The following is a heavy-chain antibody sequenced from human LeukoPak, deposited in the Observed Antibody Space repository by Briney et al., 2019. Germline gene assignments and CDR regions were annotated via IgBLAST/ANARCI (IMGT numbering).Heavy chain of an antibody. CDR2: IYHSGST. V-gene: IGHV4-30-2*01. CDR1: GGSISSGGYS. Sequence: TLSLTCAVSGGSISSGGYSWSWIRQPPGKGLEWIGYIYHSGSTYYNPSPKSRVTISVDRSKNQFSLKLSSVTAADTAVYYCARSGGDNYYDSSGYLYWGQGTLVTVSS. CDR3: ARSGGDNYYDSSGYLY. J-gene: IGHJ4*02. D-gene: IGHD3-22*01.